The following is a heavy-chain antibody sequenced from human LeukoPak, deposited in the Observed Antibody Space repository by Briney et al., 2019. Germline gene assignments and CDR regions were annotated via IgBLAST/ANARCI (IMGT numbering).Heavy chain of an antibody. CDR1: GFTFNDYG. D-gene: IGHD3-10*01. CDR2: INWNGGST. CDR3: AREVRGVMSLGARFDY. Sequence: GGSLRLSCAASGFTFNDYGMSWVRHAPGKGLEWVSGINWNGGSTVYADSVKGRFTISRDNAKNSLYLQMNSLRAEDTALYYCAREVRGVMSLGARFDYWGPGTLVTVSS. J-gene: IGHJ4*02. V-gene: IGHV3-20*04.